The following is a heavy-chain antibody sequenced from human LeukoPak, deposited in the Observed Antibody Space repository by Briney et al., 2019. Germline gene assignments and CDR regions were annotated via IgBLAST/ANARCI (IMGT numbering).Heavy chain of an antibody. CDR1: GGSISSSSYY. D-gene: IGHD5-12*01. V-gene: IGHV4-39*07. Sequence: SETLSLTCTVSGGSISSSSYYWGWIRQPPGKGLEWIGSIYYSGSTYYNPSLKSRVTISVDTSKNQFSLRLSSATAADTAVYYCARVSGYDWESFYDYWGQGTLVTVSS. CDR2: IYYSGST. CDR3: ARVSGYDWESFYDY. J-gene: IGHJ4*02.